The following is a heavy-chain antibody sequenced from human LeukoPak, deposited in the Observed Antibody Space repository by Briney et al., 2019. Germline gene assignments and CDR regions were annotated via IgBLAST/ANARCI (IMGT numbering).Heavy chain of an antibody. Sequence: SETLSLTCTVSGGSISSYYWSWIRQPAGKGLEWIGRIYTSGSTNYNPSLKSRITMSVDTSKNQFSLKLSSVTATDTAMYYCARGPYSYDSSGCFDYWGQGALVTVSS. CDR1: GGSISSYY. CDR2: IYTSGST. D-gene: IGHD3-22*01. J-gene: IGHJ4*02. CDR3: ARGPYSYDSSGCFDY. V-gene: IGHV4-4*07.